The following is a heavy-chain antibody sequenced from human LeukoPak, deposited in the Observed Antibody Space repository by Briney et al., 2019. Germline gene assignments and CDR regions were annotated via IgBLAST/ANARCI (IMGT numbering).Heavy chain of an antibody. CDR1: GGSISSSSYY. D-gene: IGHD3-22*01. CDR2: IYYSGST. Sequence: SETLSLTCTVSGGSISSSSYYWGWIRQPPGKGLEWIGSIYYSGSTNYNPSLKSRVTISVDTSKNQFSLKLSSVTAADTAVYYCARLGGYYDSSGYTRAFDYWGQGTLVTVSS. V-gene: IGHV4-39*01. CDR3: ARLGGYYDSSGYTRAFDY. J-gene: IGHJ4*02.